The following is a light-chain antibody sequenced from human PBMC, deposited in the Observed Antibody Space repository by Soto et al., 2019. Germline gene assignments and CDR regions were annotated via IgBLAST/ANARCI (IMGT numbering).Light chain of an antibody. Sequence: DLQMTQSPSSLSASVGDRVTITCRASQSISSYLNWYQQKPGKAPKLLIYAASSLQSGVPSRFSGSGSGTDFTLTNSSLQPQAFATYYCQQSYSTPLFTFGPGTKVDTK. CDR2: AAS. J-gene: IGKJ3*01. CDR3: QQSYSTPLFT. CDR1: QSISSY. V-gene: IGKV1-39*01.